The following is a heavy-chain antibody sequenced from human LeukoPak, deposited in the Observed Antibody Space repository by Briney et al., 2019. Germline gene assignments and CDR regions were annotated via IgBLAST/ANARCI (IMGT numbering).Heavy chain of an antibody. V-gene: IGHV1-24*01. D-gene: IGHD2-2*01. CDR3: ATDLGYCSSTSCYSIG. CDR2: FDPEDGET. Sequence: ASVKVSCKVSGYTLTELSMHWVRQAPGKGLEWMGGFDPEDGETIYAQKFQGRVTMTEDTSTDAAYMELSSLRSEDTDVYYCATDLGYCSSTSCYSIGWGQGTLVTVSS. J-gene: IGHJ4*02. CDR1: GYTLTELS.